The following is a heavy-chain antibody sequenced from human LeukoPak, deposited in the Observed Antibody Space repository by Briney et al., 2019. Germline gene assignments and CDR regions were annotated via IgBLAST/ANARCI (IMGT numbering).Heavy chain of an antibody. J-gene: IGHJ6*03. D-gene: IGHD3-22*01. CDR3: AKDHYDSSGLTLYYYYYMDV. V-gene: IGHV3-23*01. CDR1: GFTFSSYA. CDR2: ISGSGGST. Sequence: GGSLRLPCAASGFTFSSYAMSWVRQAPGKGLEWVSAISGSGGSTYYADSVKGRFTISRDNSKNTLYLQMNSLRAEDTAVYYCAKDHYDSSGLTLYYYYYMDVWGKGTTVTVSS.